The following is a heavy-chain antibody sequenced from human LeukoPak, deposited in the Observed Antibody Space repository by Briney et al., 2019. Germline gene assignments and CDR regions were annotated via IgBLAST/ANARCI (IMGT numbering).Heavy chain of an antibody. CDR3: ARDPIGGSYRPTGERGYFDY. Sequence: GGSLRLSCAASGFTFSSYGMHWVRQAPGKGLEWVAVIWYDGSNKYYADSVKGRFTISRDNSKNTLYLQMNSLRAEDTAVYYCARDPIGGSYRPTGERGYFDYWGQGTLVTVSS. D-gene: IGHD1-26*01. CDR1: GFTFSSYG. CDR2: IWYDGSNK. J-gene: IGHJ4*02. V-gene: IGHV3-33*01.